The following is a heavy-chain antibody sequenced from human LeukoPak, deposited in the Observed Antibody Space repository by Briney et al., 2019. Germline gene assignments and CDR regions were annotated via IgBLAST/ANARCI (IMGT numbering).Heavy chain of an antibody. CDR1: GGSISSGSYY. D-gene: IGHD6-13*01. CDR2: IYTSGST. V-gene: IGHV4-61*02. CDR3: ARLSAAAGTAGFDY. J-gene: IGHJ4*02. Sequence: SQTPSLTCTVSGGSISSGSYYWSWIRQPAGKGLEWIGRIYTSGSTNYNPSLKSRVTISVDTSKNQFFLKLSSVTAADTAVYYCARLSAAAGTAGFDYWGQGTLVTVSS.